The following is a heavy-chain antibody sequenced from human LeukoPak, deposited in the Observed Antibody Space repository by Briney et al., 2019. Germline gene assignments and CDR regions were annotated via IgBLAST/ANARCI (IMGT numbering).Heavy chain of an antibody. V-gene: IGHV3-66*01. D-gene: IGHD3-3*01. CDR1: GFTVSSNY. CDR2: IYSGGST. J-gene: IGHJ6*03. Sequence: GGSLRLSCAASGFTVSSNYMSWVRQAPGKGLEWVSVIYSGGSTYYADSVKGRFTISRDNSKNTLYLQMNSLRAEDTAVYYCARVNQIDSGYYKMPSYYYYYYMDVWGKGTTVTISS. CDR3: ARVNQIDSGYYKMPSYYYYYYMDV.